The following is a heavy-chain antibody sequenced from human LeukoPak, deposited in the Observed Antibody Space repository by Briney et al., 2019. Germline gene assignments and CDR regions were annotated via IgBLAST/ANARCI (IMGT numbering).Heavy chain of an antibody. CDR2: ISYDGSNK. D-gene: IGHD3-3*01. V-gene: IGHV3-30*04. CDR3: ARDFPPYYDFWSGYYDY. Sequence: GRSLSLSCAASGFTFSSYAMHWVRPAPGKGMEWVAVISYDGSNKYYADSVKCRFTISRDNSKNTLYLQMNSLRAEDTAVYYCARDFPPYYDFWSGYYDYWGQGTLVTVSS. J-gene: IGHJ4*02. CDR1: GFTFSSYA.